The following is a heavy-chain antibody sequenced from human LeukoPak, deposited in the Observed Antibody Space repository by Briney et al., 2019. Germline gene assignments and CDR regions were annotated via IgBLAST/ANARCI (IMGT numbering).Heavy chain of an antibody. Sequence: GGSLRLSCAASGFTFSSYSMNWVRQAPGKGLEWVSAISGSGGSTYYADSVKGRFTISRDNSKNTLYLQMNSLRAEDTAVYYCAKDTYGSGSPFDYWGQGTLVTVSS. CDR3: AKDTYGSGSPFDY. CDR2: ISGSGGST. CDR1: GFTFSSYS. V-gene: IGHV3-23*01. D-gene: IGHD3-10*01. J-gene: IGHJ4*02.